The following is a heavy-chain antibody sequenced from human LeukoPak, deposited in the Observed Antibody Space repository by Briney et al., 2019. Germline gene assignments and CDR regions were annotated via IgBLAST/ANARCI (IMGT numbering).Heavy chain of an antibody. Sequence: PSETLSLTCAVYGGSFSGYYWSWIRQPPGKGLEWIGEINHSGSTYYNPSLKSRVTISVDRSKNQFPLKLSSVTAADTAVYYCARSSYGLYAQYFDYWGQGTLVTVSS. J-gene: IGHJ4*02. V-gene: IGHV4-34*01. CDR3: ARSSYGLYAQYFDY. D-gene: IGHD2/OR15-2a*01. CDR2: INHSGST. CDR1: GGSFSGYY.